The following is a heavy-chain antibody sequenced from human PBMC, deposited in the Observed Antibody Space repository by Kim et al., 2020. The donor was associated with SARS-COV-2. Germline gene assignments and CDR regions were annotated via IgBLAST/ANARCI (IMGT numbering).Heavy chain of an antibody. D-gene: IGHD1-1*01. V-gene: IGHV7-4-1*02. Sequence: ASVKVSCKASGYTFTSYAINWVRQAPGQGLEWMGWINTNTGEPTYAQSFTGRFVFSLDTSVSTTYLEISSLKAEDTAVYYCAGTTGTVGYYYGMDFWGQGTTVTVSS. CDR1: GYTFTSYA. J-gene: IGHJ6*02. CDR3: AGTTGTVGYYYGMDF. CDR2: INTNTGEP.